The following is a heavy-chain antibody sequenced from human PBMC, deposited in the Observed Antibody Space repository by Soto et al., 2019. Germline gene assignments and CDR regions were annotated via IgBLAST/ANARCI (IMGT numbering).Heavy chain of an antibody. Sequence: GGSLRLSCTASGFTFGDYAMSWVRQAPGKGLEWVGFIRSKAYGGTTEYAASVKGRFTISRDDSKSIAYLQMNSLKTEDTAVYYCTRDPEYSSSSVDYYYYGMDVWGQGTTVTVSS. CDR3: TRDPEYSSSSVDYYYYGMDV. CDR1: GFTFGDYA. D-gene: IGHD6-6*01. J-gene: IGHJ6*02. CDR2: IRSKAYGGTT. V-gene: IGHV3-49*04.